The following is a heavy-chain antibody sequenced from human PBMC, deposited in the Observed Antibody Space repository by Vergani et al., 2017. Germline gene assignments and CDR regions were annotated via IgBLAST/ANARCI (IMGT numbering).Heavy chain of an antibody. J-gene: IGHJ6*02. Sequence: EVQLVESGGGLVKPGGSLRLSCAASGFTFSSYSMNWVRQAPGKGLEWVSSISSSGSTIYYADSVKGRFTISRDNAKNSLYLQMNSLRAEDTAVYYCARENSCSSTSWYTLYYYYYYGMDVWGQGTTVTVSS. CDR2: ISSSGSTI. V-gene: IGHV3-21*01. CDR3: ARENSCSSTSWYTLYYYYYYGMDV. CDR1: GFTFSSYS. D-gene: IGHD2-2*02.